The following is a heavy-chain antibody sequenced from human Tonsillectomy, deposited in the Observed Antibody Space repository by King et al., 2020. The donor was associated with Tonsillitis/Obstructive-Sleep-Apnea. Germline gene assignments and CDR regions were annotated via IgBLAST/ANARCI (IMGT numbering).Heavy chain of an antibody. CDR3: AHSRSYYDYIWGSYRPDAFDI. J-gene: IGHJ3*02. D-gene: IGHD3-16*02. CDR2: IYWDDDK. CDR1: GFSLSTSGVG. V-gene: IGHV2-5*02. Sequence: ITLKESGPTLVKPTQTLTLTCTFSGFSLSTSGVGVGWIRQPPGKALEWLALIYWDDDKRYSPSLKSRLTITKETSKNQVVLTMTNMDPVDTATYYCAHSRSYYDYIWGSYRPDAFDIWGQGTMVTVSS.